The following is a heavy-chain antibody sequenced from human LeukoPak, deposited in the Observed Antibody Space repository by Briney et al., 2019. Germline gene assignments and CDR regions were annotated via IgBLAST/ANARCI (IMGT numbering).Heavy chain of an antibody. Sequence: SETLSLTCTVSGGSISSYYWSWIRQHPGKGLEWIGYIYYSGSTNYNPSLKSRVTISVDTSKNQFSLKLSSVTAADTAVYYCARDGYNYRGLDYWGQGTLVTVSS. CDR2: IYYSGST. J-gene: IGHJ4*02. V-gene: IGHV4-59*01. CDR3: ARDGYNYRGLDY. CDR1: GGSISSYY. D-gene: IGHD5-24*01.